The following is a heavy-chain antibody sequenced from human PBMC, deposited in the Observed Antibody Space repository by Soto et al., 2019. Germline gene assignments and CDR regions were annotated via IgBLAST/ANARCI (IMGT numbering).Heavy chain of an antibody. J-gene: IGHJ4*02. V-gene: IGHV3-66*01. D-gene: IGHD3-16*01. CDR2: IYSGGST. CDR3: AAYSHKGY. Sequence: EEQLVESGGDLVQPGGSLRLSCAASGFTVSNNYMSWVRQAPGKGLEWVSLIYSGGSTYYADSVKGRFTISRDSSKYTIYLQMNSLRAEDTAMYYCAAYSHKGYWGQGTLVTVSS. CDR1: GFTVSNNY.